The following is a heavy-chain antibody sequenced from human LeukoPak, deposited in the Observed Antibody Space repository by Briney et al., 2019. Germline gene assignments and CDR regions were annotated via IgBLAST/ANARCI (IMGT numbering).Heavy chain of an antibody. J-gene: IGHJ4*02. CDR2: IYTSGST. CDR3: ARDIVAERDSSGYSRFDY. V-gene: IGHV4-4*07. Sequence: SETLSLTCTVSGGSISSYYWSWIRQPAGKGLEWIGRIYTSGSTNYNPSLKSRVTMSVDTSKNQFSLKLSSVTAADTAVYYCARDIVAERDSSGYSRFDYWGQGTLVTVSS. CDR1: GGSISSYY. D-gene: IGHD3-22*01.